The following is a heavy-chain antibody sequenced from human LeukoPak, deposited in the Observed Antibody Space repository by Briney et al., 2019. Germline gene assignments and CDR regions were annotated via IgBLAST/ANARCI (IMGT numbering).Heavy chain of an antibody. D-gene: IGHD6-13*01. V-gene: IGHV1-2*02. CDR2: INPNSGGT. J-gene: IGHJ5*02. CDR3: ARGIAEENCFDP. CDR1: GYTFTGYY. Sequence: GASVKVSCKASGYTFTGYYMHWVRQAPGQGLEWMGWINPNSGGTNYAQKFQGRVTMTRDTSISPAYMELSRLNSDDQAVYYCARGIAEENCFDPGGQGTRVTVPS.